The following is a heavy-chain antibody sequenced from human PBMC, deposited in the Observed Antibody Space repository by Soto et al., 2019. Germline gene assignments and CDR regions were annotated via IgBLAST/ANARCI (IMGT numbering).Heavy chain of an antibody. D-gene: IGHD2-8*02. J-gene: IGHJ4*02. CDR1: GFAFSSYW. Sequence: GGSLRLSCAASGFAFSSYWMTWVRQAPGKGLEWLGNIKEDGSEKYQVDSVKGRFTMSRDNAEKSLFLQMSRLTAEDTAVYYCARLVATGGVDQFAYWGQGTPVTVSS. CDR3: ARLVATGGVDQFAY. CDR2: IKEDGSEK. V-gene: IGHV3-7*05.